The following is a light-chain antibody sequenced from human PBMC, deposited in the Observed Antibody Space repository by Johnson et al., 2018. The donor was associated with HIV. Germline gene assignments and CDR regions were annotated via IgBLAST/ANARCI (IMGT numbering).Light chain of an antibody. CDR3: GTWDSSLSGV. CDR2: DNN. J-gene: IGLJ1*01. V-gene: IGLV1-51*01. CDR1: SSNIGNNY. Sequence: QSVLTQSPSVSAAPGQKVTISCSGSSSNIGNNYVSWYQQLPGTAPKLLIYDNNKRPSGIPDRFSGSKSGTSATLCITGLQTGDEADYYCGTWDSSLSGVFGTGTKVTVL.